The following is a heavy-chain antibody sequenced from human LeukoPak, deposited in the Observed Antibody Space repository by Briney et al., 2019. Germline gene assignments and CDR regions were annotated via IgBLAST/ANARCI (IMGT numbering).Heavy chain of an antibody. CDR3: ARAHYDFWSGYYDY. V-gene: IGHV1-2*02. CDR1: GYTFTGYY. Sequence: GASVKVSCKASGYTFTGYYMHWVRQAPGQGLEWMGWINPNSGGTNYAQKFQGRVTMTRDTSISTAYMELSRLRSDDTAVYYCARAHYDFWSGYYDYWGQGTLVTVSS. D-gene: IGHD3-3*01. CDR2: INPNSGGT. J-gene: IGHJ4*02.